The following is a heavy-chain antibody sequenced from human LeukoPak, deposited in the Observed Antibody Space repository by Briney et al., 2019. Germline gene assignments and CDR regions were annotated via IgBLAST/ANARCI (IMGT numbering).Heavy chain of an antibody. V-gene: IGHV3-9*01. J-gene: IGHJ3*02. Sequence: PGGSLRLSCAASGFTFYDFEMHWVRHARGKGVEWVSVIILNSVTIFYADSLKGRFTISRDNAKNSLYLQMNSLRAEDTALYYCTKDKISGWDFDAFDMWGHGTIVSVSS. CDR3: TKDKISGWDFDAFDM. D-gene: IGHD6-19*01. CDR1: GFTFYDFE. CDR2: IILNSVTI.